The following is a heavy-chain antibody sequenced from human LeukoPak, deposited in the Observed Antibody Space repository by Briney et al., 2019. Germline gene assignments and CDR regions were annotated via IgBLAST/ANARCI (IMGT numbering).Heavy chain of an antibody. V-gene: IGHV3-53*01. Sequence: GGSLRLSCAASGFTVSSDHMSWVRQAPGKGLEWVSVIYRAGNTHYTDAAKGRFTISRDNSKNTLYLEMTGLRAEGTAVYYCATWYHIDYWGQGTLVTVSS. CDR3: ATWYHIDY. CDR2: IYRAGNT. J-gene: IGHJ4*02. D-gene: IGHD6-13*01. CDR1: GFTVSSDH.